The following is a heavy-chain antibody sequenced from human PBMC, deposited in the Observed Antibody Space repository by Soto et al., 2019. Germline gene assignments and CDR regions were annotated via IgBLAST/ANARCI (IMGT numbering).Heavy chain of an antibody. J-gene: IGHJ4*02. D-gene: IGHD5-18*01. V-gene: IGHV3-7*04. CDR1: GFTFSSYW. CDR2: IKEDGSEK. Sequence: VQVVETGGSLVQPGGSLRLSCAGSGFTFSSYWMSWVRQAPGTGLEWVANIKEDGSEKYYVDSVKGRFTVSRDNAKNSQYRQMNSLIAEDTAVYYCARGRGYGYVYWGQGTLVTVSS. CDR3: ARGRGYGYVY.